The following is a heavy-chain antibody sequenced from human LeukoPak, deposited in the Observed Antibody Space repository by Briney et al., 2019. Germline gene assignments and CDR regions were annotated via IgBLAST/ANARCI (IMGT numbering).Heavy chain of an antibody. V-gene: IGHV3-23*01. CDR3: ATKTSGPSGYFEY. Sequence: AGSLTLSCAASGFTFSSYGMSWVRQPPGKGLEWVSVIRRSGVYTLYADSVKGRLTISRDNSKNTLYMQMNSLRAEGTAIYFCATKTSGPSGYFEYWGQGTLVTVSS. CDR2: IRRSGVYT. J-gene: IGHJ4*02. CDR1: GFTFSSYG. D-gene: IGHD1-26*01.